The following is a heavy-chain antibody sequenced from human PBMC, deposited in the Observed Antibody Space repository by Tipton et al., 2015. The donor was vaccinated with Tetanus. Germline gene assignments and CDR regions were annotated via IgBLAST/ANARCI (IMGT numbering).Heavy chain of an antibody. Sequence: TLSLTCSVSGGSISNYYWNWIRQPAGKGLEWIGRIYVTGATNHSPALQSRVTMSIDRAKNQVSLTLTSVTAADAAMYYCARDGPYYSDTSNDYHFYGMDVWGQGTTVTVSS. D-gene: IGHD3-22*01. CDR1: GGSISNYY. J-gene: IGHJ6*02. CDR2: IYVTGAT. V-gene: IGHV4-4*07. CDR3: ARDGPYYSDTSNDYHFYGMDV.